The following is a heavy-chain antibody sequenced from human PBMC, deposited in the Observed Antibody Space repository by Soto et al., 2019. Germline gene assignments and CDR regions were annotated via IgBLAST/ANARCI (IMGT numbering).Heavy chain of an antibody. V-gene: IGHV6-1*01. J-gene: IGHJ6*03. CDR2: TYYRSKWYI. Sequence: SQTLSLTCAISGDSVSSDSASWNWIRQSPSRGLEWLGRTYYRSKWYIEYAPSVQSRIIINPDTSKNQLSLQLDSLTPEDTAVYYCARGSWDDVSGHYYMDVWGKGTTVTVSS. CDR3: ARGSWDDVSGHYYMDV. D-gene: IGHD1-1*01. CDR1: GDSVSSDSAS.